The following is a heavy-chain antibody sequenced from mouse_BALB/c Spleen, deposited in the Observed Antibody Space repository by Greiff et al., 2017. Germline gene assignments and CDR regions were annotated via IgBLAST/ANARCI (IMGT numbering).Heavy chain of an antibody. CDR3: ARMITTFFYAMDY. V-gene: IGHV14-1*02. D-gene: IGHD2-4*01. CDR2: IDPENGNT. Sequence: VHVKQSGAELVRPGALVKLSCKASGFNIKDYYMHWVKQRPEQGLEWIGWIDPENGNTIYDPKFQGKASITADTSSNTAYLQLSSLTSEDTAVYYCARMITTFFYAMDYWGQGTSVTVSS. CDR1: GFNIKDYY. J-gene: IGHJ4*01.